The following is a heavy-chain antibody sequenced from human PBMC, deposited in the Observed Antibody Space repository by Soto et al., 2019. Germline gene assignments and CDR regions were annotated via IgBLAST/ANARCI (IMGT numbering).Heavy chain of an antibody. V-gene: IGHV4-59*01. D-gene: IGHD4-17*01. CDR2: IYYSGST. CDR3: ATHHGDHAIDY. Sequence: PSETLSLTCTVSGGSISSYYWSWIRQPPGKGLEWIGYIYYSGSTNYNPSLKSRVTISVDTSKNQFSLKLSSVTAADTAVYYCATHHGDHAIDYWGQGTLVTVSS. J-gene: IGHJ4*02. CDR1: GGSISSYY.